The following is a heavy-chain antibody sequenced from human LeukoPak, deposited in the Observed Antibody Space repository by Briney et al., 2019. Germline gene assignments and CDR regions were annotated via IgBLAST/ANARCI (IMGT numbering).Heavy chain of an antibody. CDR2: IYYSGST. V-gene: IGHV4-59*12. CDR1: GGSISSYY. CDR3: ARASDDSSGPRGWGDAFDI. Sequence: SETLSLTCTVSGGSISSYYWSWIRQPPGKGLEWIGYIYYSGSTNYNPSLKSRVTISVDTSKNQFSLKLSSVTAADTAVYYCARASDDSSGPRGWGDAFDIWGQGTMVTVSS. D-gene: IGHD3-22*01. J-gene: IGHJ3*02.